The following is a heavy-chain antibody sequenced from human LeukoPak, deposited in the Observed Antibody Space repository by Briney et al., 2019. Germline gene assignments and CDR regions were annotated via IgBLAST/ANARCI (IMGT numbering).Heavy chain of an antibody. CDR1: GGPFSGYY. D-gene: IGHD3-9*01. J-gene: IGHJ6*03. Sequence: SDTLSLTCAVYGGPFSGYYWLWIRQPTGKGLEWIGEMNHRGCTNFNPSLKSRVTISVDTSKNQFTLKLSSVTAADTAVYYCARERLSLVATHYYYYYMDVWGRGTMVT. CDR2: MNHRGCT. CDR3: ARERLSLVATHYYYYYMDV. V-gene: IGHV4-34*01.